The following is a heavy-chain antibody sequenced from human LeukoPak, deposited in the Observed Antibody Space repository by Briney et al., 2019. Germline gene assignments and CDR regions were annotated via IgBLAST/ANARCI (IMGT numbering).Heavy chain of an antibody. J-gene: IGHJ4*02. Sequence: PSETLSLTCTVSSGSISSSNFYWGLFRQPPGKGLEWIGTIFYSGSTYYNPSLKSRVTISVDTSENQFSLKLSSVTAAETAIYYCARSVFLMIDAYDFWGQGTLVAVSS. V-gene: IGHV4-39*01. CDR3: ARSVFLMIDAYDF. CDR1: SGSISSSNFY. CDR2: IFYSGST. D-gene: IGHD2-2*01.